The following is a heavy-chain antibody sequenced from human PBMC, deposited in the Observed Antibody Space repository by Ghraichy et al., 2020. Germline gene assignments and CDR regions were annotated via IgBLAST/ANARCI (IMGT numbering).Heavy chain of an antibody. CDR2: ISSSGSTI. CDR1: GFTFSDYY. D-gene: IGHD1-26*01. J-gene: IGHJ3*02. V-gene: IGHV3-11*01. CDR3: ASHLVVGATIPDAFDI. Sequence: LSLTCAASGFTFSDYYMSWIRQAPGKGLEWVSYISSSGSTIYYADSVKGRFTISRDNAKNSLYLQMNSLRAEDTAVYYCASHLVVGATIPDAFDIWGQGTMVTVSS.